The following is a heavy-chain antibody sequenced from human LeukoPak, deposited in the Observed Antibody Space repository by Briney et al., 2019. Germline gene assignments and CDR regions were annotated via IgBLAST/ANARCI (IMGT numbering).Heavy chain of an antibody. CDR3: ASGRWLQLCYFDY. CDR2: ISGSGGST. Sequence: PGGSLRLSCAASGFTFSSYAMSWVRQAPGKGLEWVSAISGSGGSTYYADSVKGRFTISRDNSKNTLYLQMNSLRAEDTAVYYCASGRWLQLCYFDYWGQGTLVTVSS. D-gene: IGHD5-24*01. V-gene: IGHV3-23*01. J-gene: IGHJ4*02. CDR1: GFTFSSYA.